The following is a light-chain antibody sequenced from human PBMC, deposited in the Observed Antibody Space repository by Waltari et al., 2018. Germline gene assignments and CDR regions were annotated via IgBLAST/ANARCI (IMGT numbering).Light chain of an antibody. V-gene: IGKV3-11*01. CDR1: QSVCNS. J-gene: IGKJ4*01. CDR3: QQRNIWPLT. Sequence: EVVLTQSPATLSLSPGEGATLSCRASQSVCNSLAWYQQKPGQPPRLLIYDTSNRASGIPARFSASGSGTDFTLSITSLEPEDFAVYYCQQRNIWPLTFGGGTKVEIK. CDR2: DTS.